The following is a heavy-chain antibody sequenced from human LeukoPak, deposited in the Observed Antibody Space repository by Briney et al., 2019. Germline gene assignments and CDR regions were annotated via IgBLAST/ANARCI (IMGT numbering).Heavy chain of an antibody. V-gene: IGHV1-2*02. D-gene: IGHD6-19*01. CDR2: INPNSGGT. CDR3: AKDRAVTDTNFFDY. J-gene: IGHJ4*02. CDR1: GYTFTGYY. Sequence: RASVKVSCKASGYTFTGYYMHWVRQAPGQGLEWMGWINPNSGGTNYAQKFQGRVTMTRDTSISTAYMELSRLRSDDTAVYYCAKDRAVTDTNFFDYWGQGTLVTVSS.